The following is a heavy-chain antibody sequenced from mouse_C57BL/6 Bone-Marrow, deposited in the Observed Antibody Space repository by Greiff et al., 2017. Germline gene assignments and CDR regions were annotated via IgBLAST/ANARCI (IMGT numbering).Heavy chain of an antibody. D-gene: IGHD2-4*01. Sequence: EVQLVESGGGLVQPKGSLKLSCAASGFSFNTYAMNWVRQAPGKGLEWVARIRSKSNNYATYYADSVKDRFTISRDDSESMLYLQMNNLKTEDTAMYYCVRQWYDYDGAYWGQGTLVTVSA. V-gene: IGHV10-1*01. CDR1: GFSFNTYA. CDR2: IRSKSNNYAT. CDR3: VRQWYDYDGAY. J-gene: IGHJ3*01.